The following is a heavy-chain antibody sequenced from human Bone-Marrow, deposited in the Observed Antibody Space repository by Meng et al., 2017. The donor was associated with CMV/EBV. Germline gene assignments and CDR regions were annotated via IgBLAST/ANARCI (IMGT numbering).Heavy chain of an antibody. V-gene: IGHV3-74*01. CDR2: IDSDGGYI. CDR1: GFTFSSSL. Sequence: GEPLKISCSASGFTFSSSLMHWVRQAPGKGLVWVAHIDSDGGYIIYADSVKGRFTISRDNAKNTLYLQMNNLRADDTAVYYCVREVDAFNVWGQGTVVTVSS. J-gene: IGHJ3*01. CDR3: VREVDAFNV.